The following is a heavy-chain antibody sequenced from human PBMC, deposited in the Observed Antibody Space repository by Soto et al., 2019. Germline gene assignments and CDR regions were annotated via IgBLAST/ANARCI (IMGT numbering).Heavy chain of an antibody. CDR3: ARAARTQQKPKPYYSFCGMGV. J-gene: IGHJ6*02. CDR1: GGTFSSYA. V-gene: IGHV1-69*13. CDR2: IIPIFGTA. Sequence: SVKVSCKASGGTFSSYAISWVRQAPGQGLEWMGGIIPIFGTANYAQKFQGRVTITADESTSTAYMELSSLRSEDTAVYYCARAARTQQKPKPYYSFCGMGVWGQGTTVTVSS.